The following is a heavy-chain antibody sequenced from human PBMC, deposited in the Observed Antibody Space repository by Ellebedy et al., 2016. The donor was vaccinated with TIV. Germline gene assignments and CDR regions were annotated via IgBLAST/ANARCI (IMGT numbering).Heavy chain of an antibody. CDR1: GGSISSSNFY. D-gene: IGHD2-15*01. J-gene: IGHJ6*02. CDR2: IYYSGTT. V-gene: IGHV4-39*01. Sequence: SETLSLTCTVSGGSISSSNFYWGWIRQSPGKGLEWIGSIYYSGTTYYNPSLKSRVTISVDTSKNTFSLNLSSVTAADTAVYYCASLYCSGGSCYYYYGMDVWGQGTTVTVSS. CDR3: ASLYCSGGSCYYYYGMDV.